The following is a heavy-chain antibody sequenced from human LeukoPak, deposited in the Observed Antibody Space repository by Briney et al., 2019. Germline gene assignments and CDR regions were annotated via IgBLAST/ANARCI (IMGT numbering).Heavy chain of an antibody. J-gene: IGHJ6*03. Sequence: GESLKISCKGSGYSFTTYWIGWVRQMPGKGLEWMGIIYPGDSDTRYSPSFQGQVTISADKSISTAYLQWSSLKASDTAMYYCARHVGGRSYYEGRGYYYYYMDVWGKGTTVTVSS. D-gene: IGHD1-26*01. CDR1: GYSFTTYW. CDR3: ARHVGGRSYYEGRGYYYYYMDV. V-gene: IGHV5-51*01. CDR2: IYPGDSDT.